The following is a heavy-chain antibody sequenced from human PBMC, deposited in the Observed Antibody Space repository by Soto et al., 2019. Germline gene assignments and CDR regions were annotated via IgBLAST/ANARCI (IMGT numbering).Heavy chain of an antibody. CDR2: ISGYNGNT. CDR3: ARGYFDY. Sequence: QVQLVQPGAEVKKPGASVKFSCKPAGYTFTSYGVSWVRQAPGQGLEWVGWISGYNGNTNYAQKLQGRVTMTTDTSTATAYMELRGLRSDDTAIYYCARGYFDYWGQGTLVTVSS. V-gene: IGHV1-18*04. J-gene: IGHJ4*02. CDR1: GYTFTSYG.